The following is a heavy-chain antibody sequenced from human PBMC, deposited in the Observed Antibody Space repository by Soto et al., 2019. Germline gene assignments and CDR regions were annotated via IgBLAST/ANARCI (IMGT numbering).Heavy chain of an antibody. V-gene: IGHV1-8*01. CDR2: MNPYNGNT. D-gene: IGHD3-10*01. CDR3: ARGPGDLGYFDY. J-gene: IGHJ4*02. Sequence: QVQLVQSGAEVKKPGASVKVSCRSSGYTFTNYIINCVRQAPGQGLEWLGWMNPYNGNTGYAQNCQGRVTLTRNTSIMTAYMELGSLRSDDTAVYYCARGPGDLGYFDYWGQGALGTVSS. CDR1: GYTFTNYI.